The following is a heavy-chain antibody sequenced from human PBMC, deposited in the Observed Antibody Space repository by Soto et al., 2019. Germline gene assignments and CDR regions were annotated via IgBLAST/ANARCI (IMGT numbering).Heavy chain of an antibody. J-gene: IGHJ4*02. Sequence: XSVKVSFNASGYTFTSYGISWVRQAPGQGLEWMGWISAYNGNTKYAQKLQGRVTMTTDTSTSTAYMEMRSLRSDDTAVYYCARDSPPVDYWGQGTLVTVSS. CDR2: ISAYNGNT. CDR3: ARDSPPVDY. CDR1: GYTFTSYG. V-gene: IGHV1-18*01.